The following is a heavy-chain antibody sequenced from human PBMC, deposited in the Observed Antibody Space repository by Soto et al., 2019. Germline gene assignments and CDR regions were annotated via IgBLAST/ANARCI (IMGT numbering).Heavy chain of an antibody. CDR1: GFTFSSYG. Sequence: QVQLVESGGGVVQPGRSLRLSCAASGFTFSSYGMHWVRQAPGKGLEWVAVISYDGSNKYYADSVKGRFTISRDNSKNTLYLQMNTLRAEDTAVYYCADIVATNPPSWGQGTLVTVSS. CDR3: ADIVATNPPS. CDR2: ISYDGSNK. D-gene: IGHD5-12*01. J-gene: IGHJ4*02. V-gene: IGHV3-30*03.